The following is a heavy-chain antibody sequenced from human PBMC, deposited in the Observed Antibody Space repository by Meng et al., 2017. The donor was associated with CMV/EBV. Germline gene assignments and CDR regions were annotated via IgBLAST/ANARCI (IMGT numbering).Heavy chain of an antibody. V-gene: IGHV3-11*04. CDR2: ISGSGSTI. CDR1: GFTFSDYY. Sequence: GGSLRLSCAASGFTFSDYYMSWIRQAPGKGLEWVSYISGSGSTIYYADSVKGRFTISRDNAKNSLYLQMNSLRAEDTAVYYCARHFKPGWYFDLWGRGTLVTVSS. CDR3: ARHFKPGWYFDL. D-gene: IGHD1-14*01. J-gene: IGHJ2*01.